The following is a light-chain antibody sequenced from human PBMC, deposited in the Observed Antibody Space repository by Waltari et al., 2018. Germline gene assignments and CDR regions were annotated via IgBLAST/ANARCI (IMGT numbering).Light chain of an antibody. J-gene: IGLJ2*01. CDR3: CSYAGSVVV. CDR1: SSDVGGYNY. V-gene: IGLV2-11*01. CDR2: DFS. Sequence: QSALTQPRSVSGSPGQSVTISCTGTSSDVGGYNYVSWYQQHPDKAPKLMIYDFSTRPSAVPDRFSGSKSGNTASLTISGLQAEDEADYYCCSYAGSVVVFGGGTKLTVL.